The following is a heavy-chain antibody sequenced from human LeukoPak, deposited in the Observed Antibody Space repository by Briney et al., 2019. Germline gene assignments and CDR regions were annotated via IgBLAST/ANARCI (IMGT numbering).Heavy chain of an antibody. D-gene: IGHD1-14*01. Sequence: GEPLKISCQGSGYSFTCYWIGWVRQMPGKGLECMGIIYPADSDTRYSPSFQGQVTISADKYISTAYLQWSRLKASDTAMYYCARLLNHYSMDVWGKGTTVTVSS. CDR1: GYSFTCYW. CDR3: ARLLNHYSMDV. CDR2: IYPADSDT. J-gene: IGHJ6*03. V-gene: IGHV5-51*01.